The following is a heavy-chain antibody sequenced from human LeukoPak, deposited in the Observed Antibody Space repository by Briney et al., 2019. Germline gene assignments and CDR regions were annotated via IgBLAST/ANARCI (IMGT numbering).Heavy chain of an antibody. V-gene: IGHV3-7*03. CDR2: IKKDGSGI. CDR1: GFPFSNSW. J-gene: IGHJ6*04. CDR3: AGGNAMDV. Sequence: EGSLRLSCVVSGFPFSNSWMYWVRQAPGKGLEGVANIKKDGSGISYVDSVKGRFFISRDNTRNSLYLQMNSLTVEDTAVYFCAGGNAMDVWGKGTAVTVSS.